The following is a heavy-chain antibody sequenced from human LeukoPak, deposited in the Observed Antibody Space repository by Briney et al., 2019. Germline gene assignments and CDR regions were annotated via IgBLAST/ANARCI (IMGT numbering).Heavy chain of an antibody. D-gene: IGHD1-26*01. CDR3: ARDLTSTPYWELDY. CDR2: INPKSGDT. Sequence: GSVKVSCKASGYTLIDYYMHWVRQAPGQGLEWMGWINPKSGDTQYADKFQGRVTMTRDTSISTAYMELTRLTSDDTALYFCARDLTSTPYWELDYWGQGTLVTVSS. CDR1: GYTLIDYY. V-gene: IGHV1-2*02. J-gene: IGHJ4*02.